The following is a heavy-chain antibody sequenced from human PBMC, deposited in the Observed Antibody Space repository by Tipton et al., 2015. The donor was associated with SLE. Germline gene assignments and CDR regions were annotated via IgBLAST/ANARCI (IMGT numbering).Heavy chain of an antibody. V-gene: IGHV1-2*06. CDR3: ARAPAGDQQAGRYFDL. D-gene: IGHD2-2*01. CDR1: GYTFTGYY. Sequence: QSGAEVKKPGASVKVSCKASGYTFTGYYMHWVRQAPGQGLEWMGRINPNSGGTNYAQKFQGRVTMTRDTSISTAYMELSRLRSDDTAVYYCARAPAGDQQAGRYFDLWGRGTLVTVSS. CDR2: INPNSGGT. J-gene: IGHJ2*01.